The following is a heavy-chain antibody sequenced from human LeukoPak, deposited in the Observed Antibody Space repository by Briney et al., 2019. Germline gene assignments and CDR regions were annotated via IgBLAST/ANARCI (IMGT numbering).Heavy chain of an antibody. V-gene: IGHV3-11*01. CDR1: GFTFSDYY. CDR2: ISSSGSTI. J-gene: IGHJ6*03. CDR3: AREPPPQYYYYYYMDV. Sequence: GGSLRLSCAASGFTFSDYYMSWIRQAPGKGLEWVSYISSSGSTIYYADSVKGRFTISRDNAKNSLYLQMNSLRAEDTAVYYCAREPPPQYYYYYYMDVRGKGTTVTVSS.